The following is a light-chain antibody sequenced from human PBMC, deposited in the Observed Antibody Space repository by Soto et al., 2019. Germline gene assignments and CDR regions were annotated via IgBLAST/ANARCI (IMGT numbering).Light chain of an antibody. V-gene: IGKV3-15*01. J-gene: IGKJ1*01. CDR3: QQYNSWPQT. Sequence: EIVMTQSPNTLSVSPGARATLSCRASQGVSSTLAWYQQKPGQAPRLLIYRASTRASGIPDGFSGSGSGTEFTLTISSLQSEDFAVYYCQQYNSWPQTFGQGTKV. CDR1: QGVSST. CDR2: RAS.